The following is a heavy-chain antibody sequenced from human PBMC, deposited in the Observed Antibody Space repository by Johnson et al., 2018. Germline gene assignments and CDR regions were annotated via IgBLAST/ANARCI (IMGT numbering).Heavy chain of an antibody. D-gene: IGHD3-16*01. CDR2: IWYDGRIE. V-gene: IGHV3-33*01. CDR1: GFTFSHSG. Sequence: QVQLQESGGGVVQPGRSLRLSCAASGFTFSHSGMHWVRQAPGKGLAWVAVIWYDGRIEYDADSVEGRFTISRDNSKNTLYLQMNSLRAEDTAVYYCARDGAGEAEYFQHWGQGTLVTVAS. CDR3: ARDGAGEAEYFQH. J-gene: IGHJ1*01.